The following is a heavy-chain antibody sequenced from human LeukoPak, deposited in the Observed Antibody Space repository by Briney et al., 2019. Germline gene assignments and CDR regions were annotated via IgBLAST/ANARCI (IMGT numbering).Heavy chain of an antibody. D-gene: IGHD3-3*01. V-gene: IGHV4-61*01. CDR3: ARDHSFFSGLDY. Sequence: PSETLSHTCTVSGGPVSSGSYYWSWIRQPPGKGLEWIGYIYYSGSTNYNPSLKSRVTISGDTSKNQFSLRLSSVTAADTAVYYCARDHSFFSGLDYWGQGTLVTVSS. J-gene: IGHJ4*02. CDR1: GGPVSSGSYY. CDR2: IYYSGST.